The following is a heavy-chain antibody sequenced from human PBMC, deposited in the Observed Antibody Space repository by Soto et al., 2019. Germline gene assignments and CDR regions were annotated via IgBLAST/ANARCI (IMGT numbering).Heavy chain of an antibody. CDR2: IWYDGSNK. J-gene: IGHJ3*02. CDR3: ARGRAMIVVDAFDI. V-gene: IGHV3-33*01. D-gene: IGHD3-22*01. CDR1: GFTFSSYG. Sequence: PGGSLRLSCAASGFTFSSYGMHWVRQAPGKGLEWVAVIWYDGSNKYYADSVKGRFTISRDNSKNTLYLQMNSLRAEDTAVYYCARGRAMIVVDAFDIWGQGTMVTV.